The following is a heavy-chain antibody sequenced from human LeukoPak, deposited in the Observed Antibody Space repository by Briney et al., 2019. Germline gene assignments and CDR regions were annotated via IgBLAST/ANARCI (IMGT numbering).Heavy chain of an antibody. Sequence: GGSLRLSCAASGFTFSNYGMHWVRQAPGKGLEWVAGIWYDGGYKYYADSVKGRFTISRDNSKNTLFLQMDGLRAEDTAVYYCARNYYDSSGYQEATFNYWGQGTLVTASS. CDR3: ARNYYDSSGYQEATFNY. CDR2: IWYDGGYK. V-gene: IGHV3-33*01. D-gene: IGHD3-22*01. J-gene: IGHJ4*02. CDR1: GFTFSNYG.